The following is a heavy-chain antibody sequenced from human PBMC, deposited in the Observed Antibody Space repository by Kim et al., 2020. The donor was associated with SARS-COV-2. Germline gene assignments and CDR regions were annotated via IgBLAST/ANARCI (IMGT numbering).Heavy chain of an antibody. CDR3: TREGTWRGDDY. J-gene: IGHJ4*02. Sequence: GGSLRLSCTASGFTFGDYAMSWVRQAPGKGLEWVGCIRSRAYGGTTEYAASVKGRFTISRDDSKSIAYLQMNSLKTEDTAVYYCTREGTWRGDDYWGQGTLVTVSS. CDR1: GFTFGDYA. V-gene: IGHV3-49*04. CDR2: IRSRAYGGTT. D-gene: IGHD1-1*01.